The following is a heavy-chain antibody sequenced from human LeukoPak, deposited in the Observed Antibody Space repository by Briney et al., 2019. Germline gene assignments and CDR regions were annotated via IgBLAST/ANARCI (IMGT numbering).Heavy chain of an antibody. Sequence: SLKVSCKASGGTFSSYAISWVRQTPGQGLEWMGEIIPIFGTANYAQKFQGRVTITADESTSTAYMELSSLRSEDTAVYYCASITMVRGVITLDYYYYGMDVWGQGTTVTVSS. CDR2: IIPIFGTA. CDR3: ASITMVRGVITLDYYYYGMDV. J-gene: IGHJ6*02. D-gene: IGHD3-10*01. V-gene: IGHV1-69*01. CDR1: GGTFSSYA.